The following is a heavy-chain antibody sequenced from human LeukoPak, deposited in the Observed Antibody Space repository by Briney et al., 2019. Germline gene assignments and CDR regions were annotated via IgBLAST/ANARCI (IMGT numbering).Heavy chain of an antibody. J-gene: IGHJ4*02. D-gene: IGHD2-15*01. V-gene: IGHV1-69*04. CDR2: IIPILGIA. CDR1: GGTFSSYA. CDR3: ARAPSYCSGGSCHSTLGY. Sequence: SVKVSCKASGGTFSSYAISWVRQAPGQGLEWMGRIIPILGIANYAQKFQGRVTITADKSTSTAYMELSSLRSEDTAVYYCARAPSYCSGGSCHSTLGYWGQGTLVTVSS.